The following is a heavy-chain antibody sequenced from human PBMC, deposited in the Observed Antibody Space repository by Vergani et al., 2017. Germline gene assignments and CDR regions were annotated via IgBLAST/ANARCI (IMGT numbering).Heavy chain of an antibody. D-gene: IGHD2-2*03. CDR1: GFTFSDYY. CDR2: ISGSGGST. Sequence: VQLVESGGGLVKPGGSLRLSCAASGFTFSDYYMSWIRQAPGKGLEWVSAISGSGGSTYYADSVKGRFTISRDNSKNTLYLQMNSLRAEDTAVYYCAKVGGYCSSTSCAPPGWFDPGGQGTLVTVSS. CDR3: AKVGGYCSSTSCAPPGWFDP. V-gene: IGHV3-23*04. J-gene: IGHJ5*02.